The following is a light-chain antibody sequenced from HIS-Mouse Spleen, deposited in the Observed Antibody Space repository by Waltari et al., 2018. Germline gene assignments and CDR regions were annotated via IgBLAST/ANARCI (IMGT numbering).Light chain of an antibody. J-gene: IGLJ2*01. CDR3: YSTDSSGNHRV. CDR2: EDS. V-gene: IGLV3-10*01. CDR1: ALPQKY. Sequence: SYVLTQPPSVSVSPGQTARITCPGDALPQKYAYWYQQKSGQAPVLVIYEDSKRPSGIPERFSGSSSGTMANLTISGAQVEDEADYYCYSTDSSGNHRVFGGGTKLTVL.